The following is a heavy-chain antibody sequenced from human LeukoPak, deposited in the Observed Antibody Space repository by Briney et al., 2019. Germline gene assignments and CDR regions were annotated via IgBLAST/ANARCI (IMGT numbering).Heavy chain of an antibody. J-gene: IGHJ1*01. CDR1: GFTFSSYT. Sequence: PGGSLRLSCAASGFTFSSYTMNWVRQAPGKGLEWVSYISSTSSTIYYADSVKGRFTISRDNSKNTLYLQMNSLRAEDTAVYYCARGGGWNYGEHWGQGTLVTVSS. CDR3: ARGGGWNYGEH. CDR2: ISSTSSTI. D-gene: IGHD1-7*01. V-gene: IGHV3-48*01.